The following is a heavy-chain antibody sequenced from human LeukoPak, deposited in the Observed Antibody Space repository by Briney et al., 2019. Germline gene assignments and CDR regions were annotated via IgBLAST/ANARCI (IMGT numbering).Heavy chain of an antibody. CDR1: GGSTNSYY. J-gene: IGHJ4*02. D-gene: IGHD2-2*01. V-gene: IGHV4-4*07. CDR2: IYSSGST. Sequence: SETLSLTCSVSGGSTNSYYWSWIRQSGGKGLEWIGRIYSSGSTVYNPSLNGRLTMSIDTSKNQFSLTLKSVTATDTAVYYCARVKASSTSWTFDQWGQGALVTVSS. CDR3: ARVKASSTSWTFDQ.